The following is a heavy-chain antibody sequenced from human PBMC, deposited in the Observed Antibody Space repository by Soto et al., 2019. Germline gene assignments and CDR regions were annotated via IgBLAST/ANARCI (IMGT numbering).Heavy chain of an antibody. Sequence: PSETLSLTCTVSNGSISNYYWSWIRQPPGKGLEWIGYISYSGSTKYNPSLKSRVTVSVDTSKNQFSLKLSSVTAADTAVYYCARATRNGYRNEYFDLWGRGTLVTVSS. V-gene: IGHV4-59*01. D-gene: IGHD4-4*01. CDR1: NGSISNYY. J-gene: IGHJ2*01. CDR3: ARATRNGYRNEYFDL. CDR2: ISYSGST.